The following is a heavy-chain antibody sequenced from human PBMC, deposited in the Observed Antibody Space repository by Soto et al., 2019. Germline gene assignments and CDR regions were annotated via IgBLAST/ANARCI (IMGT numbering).Heavy chain of an antibody. D-gene: IGHD3-22*01. J-gene: IGHJ4*02. CDR3: ARAGYYDSSGYYYAYY. CDR1: GFTVSSNY. CDR2: IYSGGST. Sequence: PGGSLRLSCAASGFTVSSNYMSWVRQAPGKGLEWVSVIYSGGSTYYADSVKGRFTISRDNSKNTLYLQMNSLRAEDTAVYYCARAGYYDSSGYYYAYYWGQGTLVTVSS. V-gene: IGHV3-53*01.